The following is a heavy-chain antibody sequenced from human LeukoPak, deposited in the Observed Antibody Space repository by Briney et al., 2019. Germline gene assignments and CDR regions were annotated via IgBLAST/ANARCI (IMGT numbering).Heavy chain of an antibody. CDR1: GYTFADYY. V-gene: IGHV1-2*02. J-gene: IGHJ4*02. CDR3: ARGGRSIFGVADY. Sequence: ASVKVSCKASGYTFADYYMHWVRQAPGQGLEWMGWINPNSGGTNYAQKFQGRVTMTRDTSISTAYMELSRVRSDDTAVYYCARGGRSIFGVADYWGQGTLVTVSS. CDR2: INPNSGGT. D-gene: IGHD3-3*01.